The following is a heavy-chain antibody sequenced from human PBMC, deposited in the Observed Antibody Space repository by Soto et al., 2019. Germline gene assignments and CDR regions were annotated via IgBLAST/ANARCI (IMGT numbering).Heavy chain of an antibody. D-gene: IGHD3-22*01. V-gene: IGHV4-34*01. CDR1: GGSFSGYY. Sequence: SETLSLTCAVYGGSFSGYYWSWIRQPPGKGLEWIGEINHSGSTNYNPSLKSRVTISVDTSKNQFSLKLSSVTAADTAVYCCATSPLISSGYSAPRFWGQGTLVTVSS. CDR2: INHSGST. J-gene: IGHJ4*02. CDR3: ATSPLISSGYSAPRF.